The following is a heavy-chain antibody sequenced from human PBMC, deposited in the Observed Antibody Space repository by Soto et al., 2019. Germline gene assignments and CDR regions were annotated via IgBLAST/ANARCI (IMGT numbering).Heavy chain of an antibody. CDR2: IYYSGST. CDR1: GGSVSSGSYY. CDR3: AREADYYDSSGYQTSGMDV. D-gene: IGHD3-22*01. Sequence: PSETLSLTCTVSGGSVSSGSYYWSWIRQPPGKGLEWIGYIYYSGSTNYNPSLKSRVTISVDTSKNQFSLKLSSVTAADTAVYYCAREADYYDSSGYQTSGMDVWCQGTTVTVSS. V-gene: IGHV4-61*01. J-gene: IGHJ6*02.